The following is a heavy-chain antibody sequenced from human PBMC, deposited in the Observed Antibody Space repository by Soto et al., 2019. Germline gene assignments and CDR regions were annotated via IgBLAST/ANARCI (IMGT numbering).Heavy chain of an antibody. CDR1: GFTFSNAW. Sequence: GGSLRLSCAASGFTFSNAWMSWVRQAPGKGLEWVGRIKSKTDGETTGYAAPVKGRFTISRDNSKNTLYLQMNSLRAEDTAVYYCARDAMSGYTSRYYGMDVWGQGTTVTVSS. D-gene: IGHD3-16*02. V-gene: IGHV3-15*01. J-gene: IGHJ6*02. CDR3: ARDAMSGYTSRYYGMDV. CDR2: IKSKTDGETT.